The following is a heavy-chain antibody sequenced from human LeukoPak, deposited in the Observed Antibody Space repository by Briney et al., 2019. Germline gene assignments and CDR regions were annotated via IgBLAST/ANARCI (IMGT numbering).Heavy chain of an antibody. CDR3: AKLLWFGESSDY. D-gene: IGHD3-10*01. CDR1: GYTFSDYY. J-gene: IGHJ4*02. V-gene: IGHV1-2*02. Sequence: ASVKVSCKDSGYTFSDYYMHWVRQAPGQGLEWMGWINPNSGGTNYAQKFQGRVTMTRDTSISTAYIDLSRLRSDDTAVYYCAKLLWFGESSDYWGQGTLVTVSS. CDR2: INPNSGGT.